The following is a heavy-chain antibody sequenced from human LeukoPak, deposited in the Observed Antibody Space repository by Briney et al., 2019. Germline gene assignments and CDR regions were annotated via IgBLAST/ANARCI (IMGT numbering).Heavy chain of an antibody. J-gene: IGHJ4*02. Sequence: GGSLRLSCAASGFTFSDYYMSWIRQAPGKGLEWVSSISSSSSYIYYADSVKGRFTISRDNAKNSLYLQMNSLRAEDTALYYCAQKRPGTYPFDYWGQGTLVIVSS. CDR2: ISSSSSYI. CDR3: AQKRPGTYPFDY. D-gene: IGHD6-13*01. V-gene: IGHV3-11*03. CDR1: GFTFSDYY.